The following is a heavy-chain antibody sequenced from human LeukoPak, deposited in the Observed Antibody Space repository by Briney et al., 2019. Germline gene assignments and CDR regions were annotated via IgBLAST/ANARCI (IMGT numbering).Heavy chain of an antibody. Sequence: PSETQSLTCTVSGGPISSYYWSWIRQPAGKGLEYIGYIYYSGSTNYNPSLKSRVTISVDTSKDQFSLNLTSVTAADTAVYYCARLKCISTTCPSRYVMDVWGQGTTVTVSS. V-gene: IGHV4-59*01. D-gene: IGHD2-2*01. CDR1: GGPISSYY. CDR2: IYYSGST. CDR3: ARLKCISTTCPSRYVMDV. J-gene: IGHJ6*02.